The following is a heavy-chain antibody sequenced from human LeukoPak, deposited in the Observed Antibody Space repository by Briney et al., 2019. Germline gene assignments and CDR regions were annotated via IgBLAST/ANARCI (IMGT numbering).Heavy chain of an antibody. CDR3: ARSSGGEDAFDI. D-gene: IGHD7-27*01. J-gene: IGHJ3*02. CDR1: GGSISSGGYY. V-gene: IGHV4-31*03. CDR2: IYYSGST. Sequence: SETLSLTCTVSGGSISSGGYYWSWIRQHPGKGLEWIGYIYYSGSTYYNPSLKSRVTISVDTSENQFSLKLSSVTAADTAVYYCARSSGGEDAFDIWGQGTMVTVSS.